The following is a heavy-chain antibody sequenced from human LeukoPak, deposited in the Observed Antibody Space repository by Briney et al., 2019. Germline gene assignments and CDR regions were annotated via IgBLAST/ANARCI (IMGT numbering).Heavy chain of an antibody. D-gene: IGHD5-18*01. J-gene: IGHJ4*02. V-gene: IGHV3-23*01. CDR1: GFPFETNA. CDR2: IGNTET. Sequence: GGSLRPSCATSGFPFETNAMSWVRQAPGKGLERVGTIGNTETFYADSVTGRFTISRDNSKNTVNLQMNRLRVEDTAIYYCAKDWIQFNRVFDCFDSWGQGTLVTVSS. CDR3: AKDWIQFNRVFDCFDS.